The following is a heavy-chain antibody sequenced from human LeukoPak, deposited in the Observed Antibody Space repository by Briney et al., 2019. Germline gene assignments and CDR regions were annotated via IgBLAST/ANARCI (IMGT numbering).Heavy chain of an antibody. CDR2: MNPNSGNT. V-gene: IGHV1-8*01. D-gene: IGHD5-12*01. Sequence: ASVKVSCKASGYTFTSYDINWVRQATGQGLEWMGWMNPNSGNTGYAQKFQGRVTMTRNTSISTAYMELSSLRSEDTAVYYCARGTKWLRFHYYYMDVWGKGTTVTISS. CDR1: GYTFTSYD. CDR3: ARGTKWLRFHYYYMDV. J-gene: IGHJ6*03.